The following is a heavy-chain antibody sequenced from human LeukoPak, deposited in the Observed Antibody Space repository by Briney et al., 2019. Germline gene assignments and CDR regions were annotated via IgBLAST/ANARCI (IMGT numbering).Heavy chain of an antibody. CDR3: ARGGAYGSGTYNYFDY. J-gene: IGHJ4*02. CDR1: GFTFSSHW. D-gene: IGHD3-10*01. V-gene: IGHV3-74*01. CDR2: INRDGSSSSP. Sequence: RGSLRLSCVASGFTFSSHWMHWVRQAPGKGLVWASRINRDGSSSSPSYANSVKGRFTISRDNAKNTLYLQVNSLRAEDTAVYYCARGGAYGSGTYNYFDYWGQGTLVTVSS.